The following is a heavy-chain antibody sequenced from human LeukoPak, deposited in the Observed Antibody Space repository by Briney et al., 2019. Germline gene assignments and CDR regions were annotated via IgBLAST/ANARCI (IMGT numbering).Heavy chain of an antibody. CDR3: AKGGYCSSTSCYHNWFDP. D-gene: IGHD2-2*03. CDR1: GFTFSSYA. J-gene: IGHJ5*02. Sequence: GGSLRLSCAASGFTFSSYAMSWVRQAPGKGLEWVSAISGSGGSTYYADSVKGRFTISRDNSKTTLYLQMNSLRAEDTAVYYCAKGGYCSSTSCYHNWFDPWGRGTLVTVSS. CDR2: ISGSGGST. V-gene: IGHV3-23*01.